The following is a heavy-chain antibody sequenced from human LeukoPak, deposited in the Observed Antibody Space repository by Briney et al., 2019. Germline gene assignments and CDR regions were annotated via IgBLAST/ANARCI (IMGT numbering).Heavy chain of an antibody. CDR3: AKESSGWHVAWSDLSYYYYGMDV. J-gene: IGHJ6*02. D-gene: IGHD6-19*01. Sequence: PRGSLRLSCAPSGFTFSSYGMHWVRAAPGEGLEWVAVIWYVVSNKYYADSVKGRFTISRDKSKNTLYLQMNSLRAEDTAVYYCAKESSGWHVAWSDLSYYYYGMDVWGQGTTVTVSS. CDR2: IWYVVSNK. CDR1: GFTFSSYG. V-gene: IGHV3-33*03.